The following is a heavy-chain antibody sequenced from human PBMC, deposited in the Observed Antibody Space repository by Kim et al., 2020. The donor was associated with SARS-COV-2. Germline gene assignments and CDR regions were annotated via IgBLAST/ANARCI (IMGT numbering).Heavy chain of an antibody. CDR2: IYYSGST. V-gene: IGHV4-31*03. J-gene: IGHJ5*02. D-gene: IGHD3-3*01. CDR3: ARIHDFWSGYYTFGWFDP. CDR1: GGSISSGGYY. Sequence: SETLSLTCTVSGGSISSGGYYWSWIRQHPGKGLEWIGYIYYSGSTYYNPSLKSRVTISVDTSKNQFSLKLSSVTAADTAVYYCARIHDFWSGYYTFGWFDPWGQGTLVTVSS.